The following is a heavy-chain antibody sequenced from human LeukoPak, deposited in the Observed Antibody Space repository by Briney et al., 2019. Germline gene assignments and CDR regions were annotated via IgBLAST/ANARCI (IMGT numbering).Heavy chain of an antibody. CDR3: AKDQAPDIVATVTFDY. V-gene: IGHV3-9*01. CDR2: IGWNSGSI. Sequence: GGSLRLSCAASGFTFDDYAMQWVRQAPGKGLEWVSGIGWNSGSIGYADSVKGRFTISRDNAKNSLYLQMNSLRAEDTALYYCAKDQAPDIVATVTFDYWGQGTLVTVSS. J-gene: IGHJ4*02. CDR1: GFTFDDYA. D-gene: IGHD5-12*01.